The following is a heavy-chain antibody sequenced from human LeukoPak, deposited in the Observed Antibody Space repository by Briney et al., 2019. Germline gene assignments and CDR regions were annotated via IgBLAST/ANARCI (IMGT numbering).Heavy chain of an antibody. Sequence: ASVKVSCKASGYTFTSYDINWVRQATGQGLEWMEWMNPNSGNTGYAQKFQGRVTMTRNTSISTAYMELSSLRSEDTAVYYCARGPAANAEYFQHWGQGTLVTVSS. J-gene: IGHJ1*01. D-gene: IGHD2-2*01. V-gene: IGHV1-8*01. CDR3: ARGPAANAEYFQH. CDR1: GYTFTSYD. CDR2: MNPNSGNT.